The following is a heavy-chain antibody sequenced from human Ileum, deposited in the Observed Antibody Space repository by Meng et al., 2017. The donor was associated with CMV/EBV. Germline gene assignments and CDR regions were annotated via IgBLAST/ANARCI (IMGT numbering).Heavy chain of an antibody. CDR2: IYAAGNT. V-gene: IGHV3-66*01. D-gene: IGHD3-22*01. CDR3: ARRDSGDYSLSLDY. Sequence: GESLKISCDASGFTVSSTFMSWVRQAPGKGLEWVSVIYAAGNTYYADSVKGRFTISRDNAKNSLFLQMTSLRAEDTAVYFCARRDSGDYSLSLDYWGQGTLVTVSS. J-gene: IGHJ4*02. CDR1: GFTVSSTF.